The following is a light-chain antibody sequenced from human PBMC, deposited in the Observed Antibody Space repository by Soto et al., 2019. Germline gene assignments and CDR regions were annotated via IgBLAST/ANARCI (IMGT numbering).Light chain of an antibody. V-gene: IGLV2-14*03. J-gene: IGLJ1*01. CDR3: SSFTRSNSYV. Sequence: QSALTQPASVSGSPGQSITISCTGTSSDVGAYNYVSWYQQHPGKVPKLMIYDVSDRPSGVSNRFSGSKSGNTASLTISGRQGEGEADYYCSSFTRSNSYVFGTGTKLTVL. CDR2: DVS. CDR1: SSDVGAYNY.